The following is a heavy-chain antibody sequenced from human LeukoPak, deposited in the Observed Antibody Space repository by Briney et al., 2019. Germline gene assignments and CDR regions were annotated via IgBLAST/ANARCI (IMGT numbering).Heavy chain of an antibody. V-gene: IGHV4-34*12. J-gene: IGHJ5*02. D-gene: IGHD6-13*01. Sequence: SETLSLTCAVYGGSFSGYYWSWIRQPPGKGLEWIGEIIHSGNINYNPSLKSRVTMSVDTSKNQFSLKLSSVTAADTAVYYCARDKGYSSPPGWFDPWGQGTVVTVSS. CDR2: IIHSGNI. CDR3: ARDKGYSSPPGWFDP. CDR1: GGSFSGYY.